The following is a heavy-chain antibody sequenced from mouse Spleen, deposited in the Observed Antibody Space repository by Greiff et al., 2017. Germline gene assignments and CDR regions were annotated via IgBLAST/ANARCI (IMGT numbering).Heavy chain of an antibody. Sequence: EVQVVESGGGLVKPGGSLKLSCAASGFTFSDYGMHWVRQAPEKGLEWVAYISSGSSTIYYADTVKGRFTISRDNAKNTQFLQMTSLRSEDTAMYYCARRYGYYYFDYWGQGTTLTVSS. CDR1: GFTFSDYG. CDR3: ARRYGYYYFDY. CDR2: ISSGSSTI. J-gene: IGHJ2*01. D-gene: IGHD2-2*01. V-gene: IGHV5-17*01.